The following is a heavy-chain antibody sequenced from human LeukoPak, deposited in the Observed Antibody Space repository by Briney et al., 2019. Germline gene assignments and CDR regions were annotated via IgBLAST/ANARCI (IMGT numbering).Heavy chain of an antibody. J-gene: IGHJ4*02. CDR1: EFTFTSYA. Sequence: PGGSLRLSCAPSEFTFTSYAFHWVRQAPGKGLEWIAFISYDGSNRFYADSVKGRFTISRDNSKNTLYLQMNSLRAEDTAVYYCARDLGPTYCILDYWGQGTLVTVSS. V-gene: IGHV3-30-3*01. D-gene: IGHD3-16*01. CDR2: ISYDGSNR. CDR3: ARDLGPTYCILDY.